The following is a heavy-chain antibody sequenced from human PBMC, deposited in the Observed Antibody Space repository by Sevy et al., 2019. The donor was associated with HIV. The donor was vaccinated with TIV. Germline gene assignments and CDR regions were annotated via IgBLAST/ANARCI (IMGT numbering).Heavy chain of an antibody. Sequence: GGSLRLSCAASGFTFSSYEMNWVRQAPGKGLEWVSYISSSGSTIYYSDSVKGRFTISRANAKNSLYLQMNSLSAEDTAVYNCACDHDYDSSGYYSDAFDIWGQGTMVTVSS. J-gene: IGHJ3*02. V-gene: IGHV3-48*03. CDR2: ISSSGSTI. D-gene: IGHD3-22*01. CDR1: GFTFSSYE. CDR3: ACDHDYDSSGYYSDAFDI.